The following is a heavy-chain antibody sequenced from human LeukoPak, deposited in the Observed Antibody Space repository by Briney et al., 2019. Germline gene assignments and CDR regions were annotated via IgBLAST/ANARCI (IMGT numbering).Heavy chain of an antibody. D-gene: IGHD4-23*01. CDR1: GYTFTNYG. CDR2: ISVYNGNT. CDR3: ARDRGRTVVTPGPFSSDY. Sequence: ASVKVSCKASGYTFTNYGISWVRQAPGQGLEWMGWISVYNGNTNYAQMLQGRVTMTTDTSTSTAYMELRSLRTDDTAVYYCARDRGRTVVTPGPFSSDYWGQGTLVTVSS. J-gene: IGHJ4*02. V-gene: IGHV1-18*01.